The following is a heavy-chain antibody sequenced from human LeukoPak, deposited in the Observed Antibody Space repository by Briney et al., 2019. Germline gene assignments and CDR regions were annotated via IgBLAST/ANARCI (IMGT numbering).Heavy chain of an antibody. Sequence: GESLKIYCKGSGYSFTSYWIGWVRQMPGKGLEWMGIIYPGDSDTRYSPSFQGQVTISADKSISTAYLQWSSLKASDTAMYYCARRYYYDSSGYYYFDYWGQRTLVTVSS. J-gene: IGHJ4*02. V-gene: IGHV5-51*01. D-gene: IGHD3-22*01. CDR3: ARRYYYDSSGYYYFDY. CDR2: IYPGDSDT. CDR1: GYSFTSYW.